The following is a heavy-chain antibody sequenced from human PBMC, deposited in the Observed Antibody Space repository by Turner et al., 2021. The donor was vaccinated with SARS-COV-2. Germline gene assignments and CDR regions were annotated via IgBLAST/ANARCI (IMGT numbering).Heavy chain of an antibody. Sequence: EVQLVETGGGLIQPGGSLRLSCAASGLTVSSNYMHWVRQAPGKGLEWVSVIYSGGSTYYADSVKGRFTISRDNSKNTLYLQMNSLRAEDTAVYYCARDCSTTTCEAWGQGTLVTVSS. CDR3: ARDCSTTTCEA. CDR1: GLTVSSNY. D-gene: IGHD2-2*01. J-gene: IGHJ5*02. CDR2: IYSGGST. V-gene: IGHV3-53*02.